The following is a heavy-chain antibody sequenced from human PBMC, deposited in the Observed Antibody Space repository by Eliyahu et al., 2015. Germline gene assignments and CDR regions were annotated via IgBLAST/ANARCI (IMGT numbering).Heavy chain of an antibody. J-gene: IGHJ5*02. Sequence: QIALRESGPALVKPTQTLTXTCTFSGFSLKXTGVGVGWIRQPPGKALEWLALIFWDDDIRYSPSLKNRLTITQDTSKNQVVLKMTNMDPADTATYFCARGPEYCSKTSCYWFDPWGPGTLVTVSS. CDR3: ARGPEYCSKTSCYWFDP. V-gene: IGHV2-5*02. CDR1: GFSLKXTGVG. D-gene: IGHD2-2*01. CDR2: IFWDDDI.